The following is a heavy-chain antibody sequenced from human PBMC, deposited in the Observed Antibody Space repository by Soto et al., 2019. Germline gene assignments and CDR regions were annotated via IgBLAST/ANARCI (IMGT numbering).Heavy chain of an antibody. CDR2: IYPGDSDT. CDR1: GDRFGGLW. V-gene: IGHV5-51*01. D-gene: IGHD3-3*02. Sequence: GESLKISCQVSGDRFGGLWVGWVRQLPGKGLAWMGIIYPGDSDTRYSPSIQGRVTISVDTSFKTGYLQLHSLTASVPGTYYCATTRETSASFFFDSLGGGTLVTVAS. J-gene: IGHJ4*01. CDR3: ATTRETSASFFFDS.